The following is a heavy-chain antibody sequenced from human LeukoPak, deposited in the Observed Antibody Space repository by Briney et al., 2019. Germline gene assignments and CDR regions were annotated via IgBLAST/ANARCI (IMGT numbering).Heavy chain of an antibody. CDR1: GFTFSDSW. V-gene: IGHV3-74*01. CDR2: TSKDGSDT. Sequence: PGGSLRLSCAVSGFTFSDSWMHWVRQAPGKGPEWLSRTSKDGSDTVSADSAKGRLTASRDNAKNTVYLELTNLRPDDTALYYCARGGYSGSYYRFSWGRGTLVTVAS. CDR3: ARGGYSGSYYRFS. D-gene: IGHD6-25*01. J-gene: IGHJ4*02.